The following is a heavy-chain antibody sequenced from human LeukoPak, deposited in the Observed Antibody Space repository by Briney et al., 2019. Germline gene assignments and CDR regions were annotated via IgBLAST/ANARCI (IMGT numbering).Heavy chain of an antibody. CDR3: ARVQNSLGGYSGYDAFDY. CDR1: GGSIISSDW. D-gene: IGHD5-12*01. V-gene: IGHV4-4*02. CDR2: IYTSGST. J-gene: IGHJ4*02. Sequence: KASETLSLTCAVSGGSIISSDWWSWVRQPPGKGLEWIGRIYTSGSTNYNPSLKSRVTMSVDTSKNQFSLKLSSVTAADTAVYYCARVQNSLGGYSGYDAFDYWGQGTLVTVSS.